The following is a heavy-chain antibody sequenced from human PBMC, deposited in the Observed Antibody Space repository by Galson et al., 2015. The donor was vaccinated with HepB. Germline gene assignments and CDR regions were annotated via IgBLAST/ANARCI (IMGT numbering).Heavy chain of an antibody. D-gene: IGHD2-15*01. CDR3: ARDPEGATYCSGGSCYYYYGMDV. Sequence: SLRLSCAASGFTFSSYSMNWVRQAPGKGLEWASYISSSSSTIYYADSVKGRFTISRDNAKNSLYLQMNSLRAEDTAVYYCARDPEGATYCSGGSCYYYYGMDVWGQGTTVTVSS. J-gene: IGHJ6*02. V-gene: IGHV3-48*01. CDR1: GFTFSSYS. CDR2: ISSSSSTI.